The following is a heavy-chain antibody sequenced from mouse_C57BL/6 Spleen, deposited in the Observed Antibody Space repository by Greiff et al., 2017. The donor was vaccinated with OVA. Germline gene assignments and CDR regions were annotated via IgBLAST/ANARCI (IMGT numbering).Heavy chain of an antibody. CDR3: ARREGLSYAMDY. Sequence: EVKLMESGGGLVQPGGSLKLSCVASGFTFSDYYMYWVRQTPEKRLEWVAYISNGGGSTYYPDTVKGRFTISRDNAKNTLYLQMSRLKSEDTAMYYCARREGLSYAMDYWGQGTSVTVSS. J-gene: IGHJ4*01. D-gene: IGHD2-4*01. CDR1: GFTFSDYY. V-gene: IGHV5-12*01. CDR2: ISNGGGST.